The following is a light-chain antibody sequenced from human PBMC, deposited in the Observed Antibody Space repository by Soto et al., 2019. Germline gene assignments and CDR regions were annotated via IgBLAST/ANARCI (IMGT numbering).Light chain of an antibody. CDR2: DVS. J-gene: IGLJ1*01. Sequence: QSVLTQPRSVSGSPGQSVTISCTGTSTDVGGYNYVSWYQQHPGKAHKVMIYDVSKRPSGVPNRFSGSKSGNTASLTISGLQAEDEADYYCCSYGGSYTYVFGTGTKLTVL. V-gene: IGLV2-11*01. CDR1: STDVGGYNY. CDR3: CSYGGSYTYV.